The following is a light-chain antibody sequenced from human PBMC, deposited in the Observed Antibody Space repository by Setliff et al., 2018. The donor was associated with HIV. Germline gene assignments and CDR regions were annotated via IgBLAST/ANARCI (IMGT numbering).Light chain of an antibody. CDR2: EVT. CDR3: SSYTSRNSYV. Sequence: QSALTQPASVSGSPGQSITISCTGTSSDVGGYNSVSWYQQHPGKAPKVIIHEVTNRPSGVSDRFSGSKSGNTASLTISGLQAEDEADYYCSSYTSRNSYVFGTGTKGTVL. J-gene: IGLJ1*01. CDR1: SSDVGGYNS. V-gene: IGLV2-14*01.